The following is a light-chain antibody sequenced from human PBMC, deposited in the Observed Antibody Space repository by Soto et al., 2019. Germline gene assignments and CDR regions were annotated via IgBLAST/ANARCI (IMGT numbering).Light chain of an antibody. Sequence: VLTQSPATLSLSPWERATLSCMASQIVSSYLAWYQQKPGQAPRLLMYDASNRATGIPARFSGSGSGTDFTLTISSLEPEDFAVYYCQQRSNWPRTFGQGTKVDIK. V-gene: IGKV3-11*01. J-gene: IGKJ1*01. CDR2: DAS. CDR3: QQRSNWPRT. CDR1: QIVSSY.